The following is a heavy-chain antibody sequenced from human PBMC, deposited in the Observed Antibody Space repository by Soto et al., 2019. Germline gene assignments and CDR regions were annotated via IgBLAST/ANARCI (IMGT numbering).Heavy chain of an antibody. CDR3: ARDRYYDSSGYYPTSYYYGMDV. V-gene: IGHV1-69*08. J-gene: IGHJ6*01. D-gene: IGHD3-22*01. CDR2: IIPILGIA. CDR1: GGTFSSYT. Sequence: QVQLVQSGAEVKKPGSSVKVSCKASGGTFSSYTISWVRQAPGQGLEWMGRIIPILGIANYAQKFQGRVTITADKSTSTAYMELSSLRSEDTAVYYCARDRYYDSSGYYPTSYYYGMDVW.